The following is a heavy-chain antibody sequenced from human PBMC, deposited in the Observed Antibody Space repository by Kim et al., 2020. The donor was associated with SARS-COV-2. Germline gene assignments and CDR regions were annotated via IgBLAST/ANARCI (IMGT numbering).Heavy chain of an antibody. J-gene: IGHJ5*02. CDR1: GGSFSGYY. Sequence: SETLSLTCAVYGGSFSGYYWSWIRQPPGKGLEWIGEINHSGSTNYNPSLKSRVTISVDTSKNQFSLKLSSVTAADTAVYYCARGIPAYYDYVWGSYRNNWFDPWGQGTLVTVSS. CDR2: INHSGST. CDR3: ARGIPAYYDYVWGSYRNNWFDP. V-gene: IGHV4-34*01. D-gene: IGHD3-16*02.